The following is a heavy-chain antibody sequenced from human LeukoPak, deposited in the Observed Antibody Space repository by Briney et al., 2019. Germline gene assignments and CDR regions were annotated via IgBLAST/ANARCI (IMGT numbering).Heavy chain of an antibody. CDR1: GGSISSSSYY. D-gene: IGHD3-10*01. CDR2: IYYSGST. CDR3: ARVYYYGSGSYWSLYYFDY. J-gene: IGHJ4*02. Sequence: SETLSLTCTVSGGSISSSSYYWGWIRQPPGKGLEWIGSIYYSGSTNYNPSLKSRVTISVDKSKNQFSLKLSSVTAADTAVYYCARVYYYGSGSYWSLYYFDYWGQGTLVTVSS. V-gene: IGHV4-39*07.